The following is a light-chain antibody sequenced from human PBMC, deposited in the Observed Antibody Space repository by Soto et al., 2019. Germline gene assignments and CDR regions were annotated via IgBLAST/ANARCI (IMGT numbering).Light chain of an antibody. CDR3: HVWDSSSDHRGVV. J-gene: IGLJ2*01. CDR1: NIGDKS. Sequence: SYELTQPPSVSVTPGKTARITCGGNNIGDKSVHWYQQKPGQAPVLVIYYDIDRPSGIPEQFSGSNSGNTATLTINSVEAGDEADYYCHVWDSSSDHRGVVFGGGTQLTVL. V-gene: IGLV3-21*04. CDR2: YDI.